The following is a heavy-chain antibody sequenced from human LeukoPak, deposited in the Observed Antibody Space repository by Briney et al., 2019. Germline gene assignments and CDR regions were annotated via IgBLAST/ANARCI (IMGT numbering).Heavy chain of an antibody. CDR1: GFTFSSYG. J-gene: IGHJ5*02. CDR2: IRYDGSNK. Sequence: GGSLRLSCAASGFTFSSYGMHWVRQAPGKGLEWVAFIRYDGSNKYYADSVKGRFTITRDNSKNTLYLQMNSLRAEDTAVYYCARVGWELLGTTGWFDPWGQGTLVTVSS. V-gene: IGHV3-30*02. D-gene: IGHD1-26*01. CDR3: ARVGWELLGTTGWFDP.